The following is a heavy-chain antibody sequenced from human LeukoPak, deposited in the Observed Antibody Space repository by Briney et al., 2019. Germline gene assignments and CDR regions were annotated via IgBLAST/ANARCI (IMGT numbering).Heavy chain of an antibody. D-gene: IGHD3-3*02. V-gene: IGHV1-18*01. CDR1: GYTFTSYG. CDR2: ISAYNGNT. Sequence: ASVKVSCKASGYTFTSYGISWVRQAPGQGLEWMGWISAYNGNTNYAQKLQGRVTMTTDTSTSTAYMELRSLRSDDTAVYYCAKANGAIFGVAGYFDYWGQGTLVTVSS. J-gene: IGHJ4*02. CDR3: AKANGAIFGVAGYFDY.